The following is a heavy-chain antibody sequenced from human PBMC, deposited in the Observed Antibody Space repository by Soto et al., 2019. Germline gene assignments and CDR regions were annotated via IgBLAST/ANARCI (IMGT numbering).Heavy chain of an antibody. J-gene: IGHJ3*02. V-gene: IGHV4-31*03. Sequence: PSETLSLTCTISGGSISSGGYYWSWIRQHPGKGLEWIGYIYYSGSTYYNPSLKSRVTISVDTSKNQFSLKLSSVTAADTAVYYCARNTVTTDALDIWGQGTMVSFS. D-gene: IGHD4-17*01. CDR1: GGSISSGGYY. CDR2: IYYSGST. CDR3: ARNTVTTDALDI.